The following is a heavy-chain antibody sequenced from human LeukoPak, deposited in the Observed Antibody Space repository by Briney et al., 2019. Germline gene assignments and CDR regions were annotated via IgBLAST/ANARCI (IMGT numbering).Heavy chain of an antibody. CDR2: INPNSGGT. Sequence: ASVTVSCKASGYTFTGYYMHWVRQAPGQGLEWMGWINPNSGGTNYAQKFQGRVTMTRDTSISTAYMELSRLRSDDTAVYYCARARRGSSWYYYYYYMDVWGKGTTVTVSS. D-gene: IGHD6-13*01. CDR1: GYTFTGYY. CDR3: ARARRGSSWYYYYYYMDV. V-gene: IGHV1-2*02. J-gene: IGHJ6*03.